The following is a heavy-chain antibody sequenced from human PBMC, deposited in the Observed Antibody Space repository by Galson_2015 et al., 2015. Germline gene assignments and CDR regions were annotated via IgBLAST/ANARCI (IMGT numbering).Heavy chain of an antibody. CDR1: ENRFTSHW. CDR3: ARRSSSGWTNWFDP. CDR2: IYPGDSDT. Sequence: QSGAEVKKPGESLKISCKGSENRFTSHWIAWVRQMPGEGLEWMGIIYPGDSDTRYNPSFQGQVTISADKSTTTAYLQFHSLRASDTATYYCARRSSSGWTNWFDPWGQGTLVTVSS. D-gene: IGHD6-19*01. J-gene: IGHJ5*02. V-gene: IGHV5-51*03.